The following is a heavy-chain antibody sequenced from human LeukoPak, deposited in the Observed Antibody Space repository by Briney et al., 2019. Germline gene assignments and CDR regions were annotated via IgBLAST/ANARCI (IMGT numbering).Heavy chain of an antibody. Sequence: PGGSLRLSCAASGFTFSSYAMSWVRQAPGKGLEWVSAISGSGGSTYYADSVKGRFTISRDNSKNTLYLQMNSLRAEDTVVYYCAKDPYSGSYYGYYYYGMDVWGLGTTVTVSS. D-gene: IGHD1-26*01. J-gene: IGHJ6*02. CDR1: GFTFSSYA. V-gene: IGHV3-23*01. CDR3: AKDPYSGSYYGYYYYGMDV. CDR2: ISGSGGST.